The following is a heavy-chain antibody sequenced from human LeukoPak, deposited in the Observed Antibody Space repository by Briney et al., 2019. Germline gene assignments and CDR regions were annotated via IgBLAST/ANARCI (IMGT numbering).Heavy chain of an antibody. V-gene: IGHV1-69*04. CDR3: ARDAHYYDSSGYDAFGI. CDR2: IIPILGIA. J-gene: IGHJ3*02. D-gene: IGHD3-22*01. Sequence: SVKVSCKASGGTFSSYAISWVRQAPGQGLEWMGRIIPILGIANYAQKFQGRVTITADKSTSTAYMELSSLRSEDTAVYYCARDAHYYDSSGYDAFGIWGQGTMVTVSS. CDR1: GGTFSSYA.